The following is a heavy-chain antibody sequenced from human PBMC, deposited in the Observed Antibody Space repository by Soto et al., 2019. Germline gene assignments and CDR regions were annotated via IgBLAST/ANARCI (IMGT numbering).Heavy chain of an antibody. CDR3: ESTRGSSYDY. V-gene: IGHV3-53*02. J-gene: IGHJ4*02. D-gene: IGHD6-6*01. CDR2: IYNGGGT. CDR1: GFTVSGNY. Sequence: EVQLVETGGGLIQPGGSLRLSCAASGFTVSGNYMSWVRQAPGKGLEWVSVIYNGGGTYYADSVKGRFTISRDNSKNTLYLQMTSRRAEDTSVYYCESTRGSSYDYWGQGTLVTVSS.